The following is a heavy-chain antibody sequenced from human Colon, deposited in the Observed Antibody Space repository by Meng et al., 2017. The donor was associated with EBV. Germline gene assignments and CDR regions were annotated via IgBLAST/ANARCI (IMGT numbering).Heavy chain of an antibody. V-gene: IGHV4-30-2*01. CDR2: IYHGVNI. CDR3: VRDTRRGGGWFDP. D-gene: IGHD3-10*01. J-gene: IGHJ5*02. CDR1: GASITRVDYS. Sequence: QESGQGLVRPSQTLSLTCSVSGASITRVDYSWTWSRQPPGKGLEWIGYIYHGVNIYYTPSLRSRVTISVDKSRNQFSLKLTSVSAADTAVYYCVRDTRRGGGWFDPWGQGTLVTVSS.